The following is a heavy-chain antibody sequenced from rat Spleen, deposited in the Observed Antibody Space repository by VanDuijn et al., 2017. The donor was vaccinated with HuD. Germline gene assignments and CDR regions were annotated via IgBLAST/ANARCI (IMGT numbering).Heavy chain of an antibody. CDR3: TTNGPITTVAYYFDY. CDR1: GFTFNNYW. J-gene: IGHJ2*01. CDR2: ITNTGVNT. D-gene: IGHD1-1*01. Sequence: EVQLVESGGGLVQPGRSLKLSCVASGFTFNNYWMSWIRQAPGKGLEWVASITNTGVNTYYPDSVKGRFTISRDNAKSTLYLQMDSLRSEDTATYYCTTNGPITTVAYYFDYWGQGVMVTVSS. V-gene: IGHV5-31*01.